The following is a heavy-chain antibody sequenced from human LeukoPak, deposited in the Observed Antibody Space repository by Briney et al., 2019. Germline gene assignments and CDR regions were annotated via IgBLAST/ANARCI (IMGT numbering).Heavy chain of an antibody. CDR2: ISSSSSCI. CDR3: ARDGYCTIGGFYGWFDP. J-gene: IGHJ5*02. V-gene: IGHV3-21*01. CDR1: GFTFSNYS. D-gene: IGHD2-8*01. Sequence: GGSLRLSCAASGFTFSNYSMNWVRQAPGKGLEWVSSISSSSSCIYYADSVKGRFTISRDNAKNSLYLQINSLRAEDTAVYYCARDGYCTIGGFYGWFDPWGQGTLVTVSS.